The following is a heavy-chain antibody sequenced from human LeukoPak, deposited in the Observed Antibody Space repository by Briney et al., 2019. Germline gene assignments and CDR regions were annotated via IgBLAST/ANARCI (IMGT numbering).Heavy chain of an antibody. CDR3: AQSLGSSNWIGNWFDP. D-gene: IGHD6-13*01. CDR2: IYYTGRT. Sequence: SETLSLTCTVSGGSISSNSFYWGWIRQPPGKGLEWLGSIYYTGRTYYNPSLKSRVTISVDTSKNQFSLKLSSVTAADTAVYYCAQSLGSSNWIGNWFDPWGQGTLVTVSS. J-gene: IGHJ5*02. V-gene: IGHV4-39*01. CDR1: GGSISSNSFY.